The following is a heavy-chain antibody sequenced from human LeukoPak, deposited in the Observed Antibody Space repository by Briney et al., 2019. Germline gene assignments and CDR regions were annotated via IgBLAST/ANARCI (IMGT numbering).Heavy chain of an antibody. D-gene: IGHD3-3*01. Sequence: GGSLRLSCAASGFTFSSYAMGWVRQAPGKGLEWVSAISGSGGSTDYADSVKGRFTISRDNSKNTLYLQMNSLRAEDTAVYYCAAGHVTIFGVVDPYFDYWGQGTLVTVSS. J-gene: IGHJ4*02. CDR1: GFTFSSYA. V-gene: IGHV3-23*01. CDR3: AAGHVTIFGVVDPYFDY. CDR2: ISGSGGST.